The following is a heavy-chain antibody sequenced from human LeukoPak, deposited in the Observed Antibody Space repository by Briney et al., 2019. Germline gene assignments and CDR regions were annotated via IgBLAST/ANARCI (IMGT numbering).Heavy chain of an antibody. CDR2: ISYDGSNK. CDR3: ATRSGWHIDY. Sequence: GGSLRLSSAASGFTFSSYGMHWVRQAPGKGLEWVAVISYDGSNKYYADSVKGRFTISRDNSKNTLYLQMNSLRAEDTAVYYCATRSGWHIDYWGQGTLVTVSS. V-gene: IGHV3-30*03. D-gene: IGHD6-19*01. J-gene: IGHJ4*02. CDR1: GFTFSSYG.